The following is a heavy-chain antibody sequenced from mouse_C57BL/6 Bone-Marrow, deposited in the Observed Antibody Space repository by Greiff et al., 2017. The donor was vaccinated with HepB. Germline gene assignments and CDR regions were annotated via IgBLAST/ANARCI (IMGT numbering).Heavy chain of an antibody. Sequence: EVQLQQSGPELVKPGASVKISCMASGYTFTDYYMNWVKQSHGKSLEWIGDINPNNGGTSYNQKFKVKATLTVDKSTSTAYMELRRLTSEDAAVYYCAKEEDLQHFYSDYWGQGTTLTVSS. J-gene: IGHJ2*01. CDR1: GYTFTDYY. D-gene: IGHD6-1*01. V-gene: IGHV1-26*01. CDR2: INPNNGGT. CDR3: AKEEDLQHFYSDY.